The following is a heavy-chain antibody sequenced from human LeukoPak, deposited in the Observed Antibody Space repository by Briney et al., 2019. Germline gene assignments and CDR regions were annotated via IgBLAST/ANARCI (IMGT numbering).Heavy chain of an antibody. CDR3: AKASSAGDSSSWNY. D-gene: IGHD6-13*01. CDR1: GFTFTSHG. J-gene: IGHJ4*02. V-gene: IGHV3-23*01. Sequence: GGSLRLSCAASGFTFTSHGMNWVRQAPGKGLKWVSDISASGGGTYYADSVKGRFTISRDNSKKTLHLQMNSLRAEDTAIYYCAKASSAGDSSSWNYWGQGILVTVSS. CDR2: ISASGGGT.